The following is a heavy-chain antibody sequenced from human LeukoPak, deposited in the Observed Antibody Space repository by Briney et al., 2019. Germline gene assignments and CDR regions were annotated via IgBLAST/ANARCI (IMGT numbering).Heavy chain of an antibody. Sequence: RGSLRLSCAASGFTFSSYAMSWVRQAPGKGLEWVSAISGSGGSTYYADSVKGRFTISRDNSKNTLYLQMNSLRAEDTAVYYCAKDLGYYYDSSGYWVFDYWGQGTLVTVSS. D-gene: IGHD3-22*01. CDR3: AKDLGYYYDSSGYWVFDY. CDR1: GFTFSSYA. J-gene: IGHJ4*02. V-gene: IGHV3-23*01. CDR2: ISGSGGST.